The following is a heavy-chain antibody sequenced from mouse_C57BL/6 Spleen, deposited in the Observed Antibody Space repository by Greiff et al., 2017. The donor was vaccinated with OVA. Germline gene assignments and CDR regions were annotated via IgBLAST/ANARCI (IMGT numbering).Heavy chain of an antibody. Sequence: VQLVESGPGLVQPSQSLSITCTVSGFSLTSYGVHWVRQSPGKGLEWLGVIWSGGSTDYNAAFISRLSISKDNSKSQVFFKMNSLQADDTAIYYCARKDYSNYYFDYWGQGTTLTVSS. D-gene: IGHD2-5*01. J-gene: IGHJ2*01. CDR3: ARKDYSNYYFDY. CDR1: GFSLTSYG. V-gene: IGHV2-2*01. CDR2: IWSGGST.